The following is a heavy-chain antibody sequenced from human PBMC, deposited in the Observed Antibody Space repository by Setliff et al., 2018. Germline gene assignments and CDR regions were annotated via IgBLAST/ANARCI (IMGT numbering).Heavy chain of an antibody. J-gene: IGHJ3*02. CDR2: IIPIFGTT. Sequence: SVKVSCKASGGTLSNFAISWVRQAPGQGLEWMGGIIPIFGTTNYAQKFQGRVTISTDESTSTAYMELSSLRSEDTAVYYCARELLDGYDAFDIWGQGTMVTVSS. CDR1: GGTLSNFA. V-gene: IGHV1-69*05. D-gene: IGHD3-10*01. CDR3: ARELLDGYDAFDI.